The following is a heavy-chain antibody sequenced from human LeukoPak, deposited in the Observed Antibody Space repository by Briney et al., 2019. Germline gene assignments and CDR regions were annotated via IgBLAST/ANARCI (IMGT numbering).Heavy chain of an antibody. D-gene: IGHD6-13*01. J-gene: IGHJ4*02. CDR3: TRPGGAVAGTQFDY. CDR1: GFTFSGAA. V-gene: IGHV3-73*01. CDR2: IRSRSNSYAT. Sequence: GGSLKLSCAASGFTFSGAAMHWVRQASGKGLEWVGHIRSRSNSYATAYAASVEGRFTISRDDSKNTAYLQMNSLKTEDTAVYYCTRPGGAVAGTQFDYWGQGTLVTVSS.